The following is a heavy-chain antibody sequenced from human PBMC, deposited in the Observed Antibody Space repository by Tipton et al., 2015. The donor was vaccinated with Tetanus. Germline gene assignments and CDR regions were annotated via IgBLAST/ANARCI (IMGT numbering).Heavy chain of an antibody. V-gene: IGHV3-7*01. CDR1: GYTFTRYW. CDR3: ARAEQWMVTGILDV. J-gene: IGHJ6*02. CDR2: INQDGTES. D-gene: IGHD6-19*01. Sequence: QLVQSGAGLVQPGGSLRLSCVASGYTFTRYWMSWVRQAPGKGLEWVGNINQDGTESYYVDSMKDRFTISRDNAKNSLYLDMNSLREDDTAVYYCARAEQWMVTGILDVWGQGTTVTVS.